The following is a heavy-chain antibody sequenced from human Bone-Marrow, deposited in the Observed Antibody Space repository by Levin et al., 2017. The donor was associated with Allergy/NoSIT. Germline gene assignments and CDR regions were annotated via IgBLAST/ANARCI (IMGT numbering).Heavy chain of an antibody. CDR2: IYYSGGP. CDR1: GVSISSGGYY. Sequence: SETLSLTCTVSGVSISSGGYYWNWIRQQSGKGLEWIGYIYYSGGPYYNPSLKSRVTISVDTSKNQFSLKLSSVTVADTAVYYCASSPEEQLWFQGFGSWGQGTLATVSS. CDR3: ASSPEEQLWFQGFGS. D-gene: IGHD5-18*01. V-gene: IGHV4-31*03. J-gene: IGHJ4*02.